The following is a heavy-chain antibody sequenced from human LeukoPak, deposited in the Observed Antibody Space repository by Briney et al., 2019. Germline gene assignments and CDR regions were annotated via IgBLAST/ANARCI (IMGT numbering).Heavy chain of an antibody. D-gene: IGHD3-22*01. CDR3: ATYHDTTGYFKEAFEM. CDR1: GLRFSRYN. Sequence: GGSLRLSCTTSGLRFSRYNFNWVRQAPGKGLEWLSDISTTSETIFYGDSVKGRFNISRDNAKNLLYLQMNSLRAEDTAVYFCATYHDTTGYFKEAFEMWGQGTFVTVSS. V-gene: IGHV3-48*01. CDR2: ISTTSETI. J-gene: IGHJ3*02.